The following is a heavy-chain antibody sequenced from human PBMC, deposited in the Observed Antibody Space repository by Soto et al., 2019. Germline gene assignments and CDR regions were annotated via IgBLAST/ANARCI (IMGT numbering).Heavy chain of an antibody. CDR2: IYYSGST. D-gene: IGHD3-3*01. J-gene: IGHJ4*02. Sequence: SETLSLTCTVSGGSISSYYWSWIRQPPGKGLEWIGCIYYSGSTNYNPSLKSRVTISVDTSKNQFSLKLSSVTAADTAVYYCAAQKITLFGVVTTFDYWGQGTLVTVSS. V-gene: IGHV4-59*01. CDR1: GGSISSYY. CDR3: AAQKITLFGVVTTFDY.